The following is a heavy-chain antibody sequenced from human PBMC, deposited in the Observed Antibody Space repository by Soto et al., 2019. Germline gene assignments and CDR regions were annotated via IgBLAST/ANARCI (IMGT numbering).Heavy chain of an antibody. J-gene: IGHJ4*02. Sequence: GGSLRLSCAASGFTFDDYAMHWVRQAPGKGLEWVSGISWNSGSIGYADSVKGRFTISRDNAKNSLYLQMNSLRAEDTALYYCAKADDYGDSSVDYWGQGTLVTVSS. CDR1: GFTFDDYA. CDR2: ISWNSGSI. CDR3: AKADDYGDSSVDY. D-gene: IGHD4-17*01. V-gene: IGHV3-9*01.